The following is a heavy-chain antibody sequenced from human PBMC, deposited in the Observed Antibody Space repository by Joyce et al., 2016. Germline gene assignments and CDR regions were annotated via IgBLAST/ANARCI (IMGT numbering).Heavy chain of an antibody. J-gene: IGHJ4*02. CDR2: SSGDT. CDR1: GASVSSRSYH. CDR3: AIYKAGGGGSGY. D-gene: IGHD3-10*01. V-gene: IGHV4-61*01. Sequence: QVQLQESGPGLVKPSETLSLSCTVSGASVSSRSYHWGWVRQPPGKGLEWIGSSGDTNYNPSFESRVIISTDTSKNQFSLRLTSVTAADTAVYYCAIYKAGGGGSGYWGPGTLVTVSS.